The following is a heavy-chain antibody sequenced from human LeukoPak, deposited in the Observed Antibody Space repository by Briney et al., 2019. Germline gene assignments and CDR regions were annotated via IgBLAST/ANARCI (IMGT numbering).Heavy chain of an antibody. D-gene: IGHD3-22*01. J-gene: IGHJ4*02. CDR3: AKDIRYYYDSSADY. CDR2: ISGDGGTT. CDR1: GXTFDEYA. V-gene: IGHV3-43*02. Sequence: GGSLRLSCAASGXTFDEYAMHWVRQAPGKGLEWVSLISGDGGTTYYANSVKGRFTISRDNRRKSLYLQMNSLTTEDTALYYCAKDIRYYYDSSADYWGQGTLVTVSS.